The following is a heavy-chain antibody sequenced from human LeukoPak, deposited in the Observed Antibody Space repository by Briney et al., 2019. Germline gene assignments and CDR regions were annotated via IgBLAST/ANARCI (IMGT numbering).Heavy chain of an antibody. CDR1: GGSISSYY. Sequence: SETLSLTCTVSGGSISSYYWSWIRQPPGKGLEWIGYIYYSGSTNYNPSLKSRVTISVDTSKNQFSLKLSSVTAADTAVYYCARMGSGWFPDAFDIWGQGTMVTASS. CDR2: IYYSGST. V-gene: IGHV4-59*01. CDR3: ARMGSGWFPDAFDI. J-gene: IGHJ3*02. D-gene: IGHD6-19*01.